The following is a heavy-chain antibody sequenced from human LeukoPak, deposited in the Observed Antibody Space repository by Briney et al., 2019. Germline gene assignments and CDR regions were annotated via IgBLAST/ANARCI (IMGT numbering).Heavy chain of an antibody. CDR3: ARGFGSSRYYFDH. D-gene: IGHD6-13*01. V-gene: IGHV4-4*07. CDR2: IYSSGST. CDR1: GGSMSDYY. Sequence: SETLSLACTVSGGSMSDYYWSWIRQPAGKGLEWIGRIYSSGSTIYSPSLKSRVTMSVDTSKNQFSLKLSSVTAADTAVYFCARGFGSSRYYFDHWGQGTLVTVSS. J-gene: IGHJ4*02.